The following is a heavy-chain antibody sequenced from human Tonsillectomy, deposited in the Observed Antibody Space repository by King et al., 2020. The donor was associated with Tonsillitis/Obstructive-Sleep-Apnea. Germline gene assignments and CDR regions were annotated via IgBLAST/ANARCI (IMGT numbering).Heavy chain of an antibody. J-gene: IGHJ3*02. CDR3: ARDMVLEAGGDAFDI. CDR2: NYYSGST. CDR1: GGSISSYY. D-gene: IGHD2-8*01. V-gene: IGHV4-59*01. Sequence: VQLQESGPGLVKPSETLSLTCTVSGGSISSYYWSWIRQPPGKGLEWIGYNYYSGSTNYNPSLKSRVTISVDTSKNQFSLKLSSVTAADTAVYYCARDMVLEAGGDAFDIWGQGTMVTVSS.